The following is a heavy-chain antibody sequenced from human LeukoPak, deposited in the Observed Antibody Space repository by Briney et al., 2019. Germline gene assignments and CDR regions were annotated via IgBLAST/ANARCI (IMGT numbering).Heavy chain of an antibody. CDR2: IYPGDSDT. Sequence: GESLKISCKGSGYSFTAYWIGWVRQMPGKGLEWMGIIYPGDSDTRYSPSFQGQVTISADKSISTAYLQWSSLKASDTAIYYCARARYCSGGNCYAENWGQGTLVTVSS. J-gene: IGHJ1*01. CDR3: ARARYCSGGNCYAEN. CDR1: GYSFTAYW. D-gene: IGHD2-15*01. V-gene: IGHV5-51*01.